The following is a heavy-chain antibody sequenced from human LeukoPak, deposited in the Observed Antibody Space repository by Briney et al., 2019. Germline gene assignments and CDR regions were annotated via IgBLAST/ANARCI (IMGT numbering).Heavy chain of an antibody. CDR2: ISSSGSTI. D-gene: IGHD1-14*01. V-gene: IGHV3-48*03. CDR1: GFTFTSYE. Sequence: GGSLRLSCAASGFTFTSYEMNWVRQAPGKGLEWVSYISSSGSTIYYADSVKGRFTASRDNAKNSLYLQMNSLRAEDTAVYYCARVTVAESVDYWGQGTLVTVSS. J-gene: IGHJ4*02. CDR3: ARVTVAESVDY.